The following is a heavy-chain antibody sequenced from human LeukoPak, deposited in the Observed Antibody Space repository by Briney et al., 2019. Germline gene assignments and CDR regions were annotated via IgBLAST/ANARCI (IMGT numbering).Heavy chain of an antibody. CDR2: IRSTPDGGAT. V-gene: IGHV3-15*01. CDR1: GFTFISSW. CDR3: ATDLHFGYCTATSCANY. D-gene: IGHD2-2*03. Sequence: GGSLRLSCAASGFTFISSWMTWVRQAPGKGLEWVGRIRSTPDGGATDYAAPVKGRFTISRDDSKNTLYLQTSSLRTEDTAVYYCATDLHFGYCTATSCANYWGQGTLVTVSS. J-gene: IGHJ4*02.